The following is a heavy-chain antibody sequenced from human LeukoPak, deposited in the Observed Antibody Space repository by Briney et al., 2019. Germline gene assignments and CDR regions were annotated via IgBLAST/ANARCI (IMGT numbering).Heavy chain of an antibody. CDR3: ASISSSGWHSDDY. V-gene: IGHV5-10-1*01. D-gene: IGHD6-19*01. J-gene: IGHJ4*02. CDR1: GYSFTSYW. Sequence: RLGESLQISCKGSGYSFTSYWISWVRQVPGKGLEWMGRIDPSDSYTNYSPSFQGHVTISADKSISTTYLQWSSLKASDTAMYYCASISSSGWHSDDYWGQGTLVTVSS. CDR2: IDPSDSYT.